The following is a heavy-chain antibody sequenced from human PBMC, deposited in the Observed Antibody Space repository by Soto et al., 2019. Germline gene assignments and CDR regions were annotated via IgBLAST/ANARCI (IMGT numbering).Heavy chain of an antibody. CDR3: ANGLRYFHRLFDY. CDR2: ISGSGGST. Sequence: GGSLRLSCAASGFTFSSYAMSWVRQAPGKGLEWVSAISGSGGSTYYADSVKGRFTISRDNSKNTLYLQMNCLRAEDTAVYYCANGLRYFHRLFDYWGQGTLVTVSS. D-gene: IGHD3-9*01. J-gene: IGHJ4*02. CDR1: GFTFSSYA. V-gene: IGHV3-23*01.